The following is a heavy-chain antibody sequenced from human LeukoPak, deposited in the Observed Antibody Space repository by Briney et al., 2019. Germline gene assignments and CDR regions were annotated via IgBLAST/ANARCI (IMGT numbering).Heavy chain of an antibody. V-gene: IGHV3-7*01. CDR1: GITFSSYG. J-gene: IGHJ4*02. D-gene: IGHD3-10*01. CDR3: ARVPILLWFVDYFDY. Sequence: GGSLRLSCAASGITFSSYGMSWVRQAPGKGLEWVANIKQDGSEKYYVDSVKGRFTISRDNAKNSLYLQMNSLRAEDTAVYYCARVPILLWFVDYFDYWGQGTLVTVSS. CDR2: IKQDGSEK.